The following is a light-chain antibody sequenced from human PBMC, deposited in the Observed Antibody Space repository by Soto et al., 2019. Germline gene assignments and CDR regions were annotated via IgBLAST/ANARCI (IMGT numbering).Light chain of an antibody. CDR3: QQRSDWPPIT. V-gene: IGKV3-11*01. CDR2: DAS. CDR1: QSVNKY. Sequence: EIVLTQSPATLSLSPGERATLSCRASQSVNKYLAWYRQKPGQPPRLLIYDASYRATGIPDRFSGSGSGTDFTLTSRSLEPEDFAVYYCQQRSDWPPITFGQGTRLEIK. J-gene: IGKJ5*01.